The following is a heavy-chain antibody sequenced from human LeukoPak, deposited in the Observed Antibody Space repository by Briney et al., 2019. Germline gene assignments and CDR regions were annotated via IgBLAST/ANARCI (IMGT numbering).Heavy chain of an antibody. J-gene: IGHJ4*02. CDR1: GGSVSSGGYY. CDR3: ARDLGGDDDY. D-gene: IGHD5-24*01. CDR2: IHYSGST. V-gene: IGHV4-31*03. Sequence: PSETLSLTCTVSGGSVSSGGYYWSWIRQHPGKGLEWIGYIHYSGSTYYNPSLKSRVTISVDTSKNQFSLKLSSVTAADTAVYYCARDLGGDDDYWGQGTLVTVSS.